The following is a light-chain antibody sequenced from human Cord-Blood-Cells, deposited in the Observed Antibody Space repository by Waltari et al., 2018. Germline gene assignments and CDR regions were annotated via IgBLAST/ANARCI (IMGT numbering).Light chain of an antibody. CDR2: AAS. CDR3: QQANSFPYT. Sequence: IQITNSPSPVSASLGDGATTTCRASQGISSWLAWYQQKPGKAPKLLIYAASSLQSGVPSRFSGSGSGTDFTLTSSCLQPEDFATYYCQQANSFPYTFGQGTKLEIK. V-gene: IGKV1-12*01. CDR1: QGISSW. J-gene: IGKJ2*01.